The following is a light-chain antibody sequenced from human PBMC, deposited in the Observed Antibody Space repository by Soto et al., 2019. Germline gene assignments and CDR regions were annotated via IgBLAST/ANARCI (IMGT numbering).Light chain of an antibody. Sequence: IVLTQSPGTLSLSPGERATLSCRAIDTGSGSYLAWYQQKPGQAPRLLIYGASNRAAGIPDRFTGSGSDTDFSLTISRLEPEDFAVYYCQQYGSAPLTFGGGTKVE. V-gene: IGKV3-20*01. CDR3: QQYGSAPLT. CDR1: DTGSGSY. J-gene: IGKJ4*01. CDR2: GAS.